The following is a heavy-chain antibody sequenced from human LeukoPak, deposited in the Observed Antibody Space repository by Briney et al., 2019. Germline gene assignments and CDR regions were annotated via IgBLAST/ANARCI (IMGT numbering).Heavy chain of an antibody. CDR3: ARVVTMTYLDAFDI. Sequence: GRSLRLSCAASGFTFSSYGMHWVRQAPGKGLEWVAVIWYDGSNKYYADSVKGRFTISRDNSKNTLYLQMNSLRAEDTAVYYCARVVTMTYLDAFDIWGQGTMVTVSS. D-gene: IGHD3-22*01. CDR2: IWYDGSNK. CDR1: GFTFSSYG. J-gene: IGHJ3*02. V-gene: IGHV3-33*01.